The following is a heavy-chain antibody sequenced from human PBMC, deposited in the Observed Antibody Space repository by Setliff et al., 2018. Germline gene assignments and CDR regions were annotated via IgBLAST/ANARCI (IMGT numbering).Heavy chain of an antibody. CDR2: VFSGDSDT. CDR3: ARLGAPASHDAFDI. CDR1: GYRFTTYW. V-gene: IGHV5-51*01. D-gene: IGHD6-25*01. Sequence: PGESLTLSCKGSGYRFTTYWIGWVRQMPGKGLEWMGIVFSGDSDTRYSPSFQGQVTMSXXXSXXXAXXXWSSLKASDTAMYYCARLGAPASHDAFDIWGQGTMVTVSS. J-gene: IGHJ3*02.